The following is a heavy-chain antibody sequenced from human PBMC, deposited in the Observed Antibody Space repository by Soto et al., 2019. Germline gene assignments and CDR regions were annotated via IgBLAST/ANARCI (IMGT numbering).Heavy chain of an antibody. CDR2: IGGGGFTT. V-gene: IGHV3-74*01. CDR3: ARDRGYPDSFDT. D-gene: IGHD3-10*01. CDR1: GFNFSPYW. J-gene: IGHJ3*02. Sequence: EVQLVESGGGLVQPGESLRLSCAASGFNFSPYWMHWVRQAPGKGLEWISHIGGGGFTTIYADSVKGRFTISRDDAKSTLYLQMNSLGSEDTAVYYCARDRGYPDSFDTWGQGTVVNVSS.